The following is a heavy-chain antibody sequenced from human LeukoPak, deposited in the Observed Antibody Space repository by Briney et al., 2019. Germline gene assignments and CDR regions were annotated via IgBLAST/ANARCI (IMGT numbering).Heavy chain of an antibody. CDR2: TNHSGST. CDR1: GGSFSGYY. J-gene: IGHJ4*02. Sequence: SETLSLTCAVYGGSFSGYYWSWIRQPPGKGLEWIGETNHSGSTNYNPSLKSRVTISVDTSKNQFSLKLSSVTAADTAVYYCARGRSGWSYWGQGTLVTVSS. V-gene: IGHV4-34*01. D-gene: IGHD6-19*01. CDR3: ARGRSGWSY.